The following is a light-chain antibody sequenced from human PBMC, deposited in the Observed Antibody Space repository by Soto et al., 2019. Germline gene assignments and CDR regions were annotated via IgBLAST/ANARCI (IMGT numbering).Light chain of an antibody. Sequence: LVMTQAPATLSVSPGERATLSFRASQSFSSNLAWYQQKPGQAPRLLIYGASTRATGIPARFSGSGSGTEFTLTISSLQSEDFAVYYCQQYNNWPWTFGQGTKVDIK. CDR1: QSFSSN. J-gene: IGKJ1*01. V-gene: IGKV3-15*01. CDR3: QQYNNWPWT. CDR2: GAS.